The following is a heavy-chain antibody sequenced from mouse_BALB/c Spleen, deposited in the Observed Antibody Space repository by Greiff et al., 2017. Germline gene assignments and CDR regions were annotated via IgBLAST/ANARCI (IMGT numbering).Heavy chain of an antibody. V-gene: IGHV2-2*02. CDR2: IWSGGST. CDR3: ARGILAY. J-gene: IGHJ3*01. Sequence: QVQLQQSGPGLVQPSQSLSITCTVSGFSLTSYGVHWVRQSPGKGLEWLGVIWSGGSTDYNAAFISRMSISKDNSKSQVFFKMNSLQANDTAIYYCARGILAYWGQGTLVTVSA. CDR1: GFSLTSYG.